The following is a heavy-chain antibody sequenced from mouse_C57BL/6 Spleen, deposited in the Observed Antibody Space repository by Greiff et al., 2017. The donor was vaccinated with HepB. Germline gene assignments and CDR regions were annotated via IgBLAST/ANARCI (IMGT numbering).Heavy chain of an antibody. V-gene: IGHV1-82*01. Sequence: VQLQQSGPELVKPGASVKISCKASGYAFSSSWMNWVKQRPGKGLEWIGRIYPGDGDTNYNGKFKGKATLTADKSSSTAYMQLSSLTSEDSAVYFCAREGNYYGSGDYWGQGTTLTVSS. D-gene: IGHD1-1*01. CDR2: IYPGDGDT. CDR1: GYAFSSSW. CDR3: AREGNYYGSGDY. J-gene: IGHJ2*01.